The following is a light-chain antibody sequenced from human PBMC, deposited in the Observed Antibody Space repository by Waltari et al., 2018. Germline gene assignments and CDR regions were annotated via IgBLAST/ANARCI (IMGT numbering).Light chain of an antibody. CDR1: NSNIGQNT. V-gene: IGLV1-44*01. CDR2: RDN. J-gene: IGLJ2*01. Sequence: QTILTQPHSASGTPGQRVTVSCSGDNSNIGQNTVNWYQQLPGTAPKLLIYRDNQRPSGVPDRFSGSRSGTSASLAISGLRPDDEASYYCATWDDRQSGVVFGGGTTLTVL. CDR3: ATWDDRQSGVV.